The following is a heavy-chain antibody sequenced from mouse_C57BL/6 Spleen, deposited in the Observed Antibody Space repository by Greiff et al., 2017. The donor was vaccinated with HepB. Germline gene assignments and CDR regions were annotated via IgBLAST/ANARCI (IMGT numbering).Heavy chain of an antibody. V-gene: IGHV5-4*01. CDR2: ISDGGSYT. CDR3: ARDQGLAYWYFDV. Sequence: EVKLMESGGGLVKPGGSLKLSCAASGFTFSSYAMSWVRQTPEKRLEWVATISDGGSYTYYPDNVKGRFTISRDNAKNNLYLQMSHLKSEDTAMYYCARDQGLAYWYFDVWGTGTTVTVSS. D-gene: IGHD3-3*01. J-gene: IGHJ1*03. CDR1: GFTFSSYA.